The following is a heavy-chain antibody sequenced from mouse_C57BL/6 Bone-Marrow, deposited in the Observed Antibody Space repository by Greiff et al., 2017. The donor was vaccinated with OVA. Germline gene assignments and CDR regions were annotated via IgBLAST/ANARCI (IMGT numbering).Heavy chain of an antibody. V-gene: IGHV1-69*01. CDR1: GYTFTSYW. D-gene: IGHD2-3*01. CDR2: IDPSDSYT. J-gene: IGHJ3*01. CDR3: ARSPIYDGYYGFAY. Sequence: QVQLQQPGAELVMPGASVKLSCKASGYTFTSYWMHWVKQRPGQGLEWIGEIDPSDSYTNYNQKFKGKSTLTVDKSSSTAYMQLSSLTSEDSAVYYCARSPIYDGYYGFAYWGQGTLVTVSA.